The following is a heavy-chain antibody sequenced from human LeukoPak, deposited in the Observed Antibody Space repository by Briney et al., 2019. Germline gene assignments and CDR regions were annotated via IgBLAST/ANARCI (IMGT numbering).Heavy chain of an antibody. CDR2: ISSSSSYI. Sequence: GGSLRPSCAASGFTFSNYAMHWVRQAPGKGLEWVSSISSSSSYIYYADSVKGRFTISRDNAKNSLYLQMNSLRAEDTAVYYCARDPRYCSGGSCYGSSPFDYWGQGTLVTVSS. J-gene: IGHJ4*02. CDR1: GFTFSNYA. D-gene: IGHD2-15*01. CDR3: ARDPRYCSGGSCYGSSPFDY. V-gene: IGHV3-21*01.